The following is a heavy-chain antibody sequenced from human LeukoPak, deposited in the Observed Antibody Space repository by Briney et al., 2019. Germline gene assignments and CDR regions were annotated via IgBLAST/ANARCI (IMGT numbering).Heavy chain of an antibody. D-gene: IGHD3-16*02. V-gene: IGHV7-4-1*02. CDR1: GYTFTNYA. CDR2: IHPSTGNP. J-gene: IGHJ4*02. CDR3: ARAYQRLGDLSLPDY. Sequence: ASVKVSCKASGYTFTNYAMNWVRLAPGQGLEWMGWIHPSTGNPTYAQGFTGRFVFSLDTSVSTTYLQISSLKAEDTAVYYCARAYQRLGDLSLPDYWGQGTLVTVSS.